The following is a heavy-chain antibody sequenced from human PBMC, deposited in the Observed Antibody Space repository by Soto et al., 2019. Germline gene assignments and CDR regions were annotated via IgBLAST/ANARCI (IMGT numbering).Heavy chain of an antibody. D-gene: IGHD3-3*01. V-gene: IGHV3-30*18. Sequence: QVQLVESGGGVVQPGRSLRLSCAASGFSFSSYAMHWFRQAPGKGLEWLAIISHDGNIKRYADFVEGRFIVFRDNSNNNLLLQMESLKTDDTDVYYCAKELAYGDFWRGLEYWGQGTLVTVAS. CDR2: ISHDGNIK. CDR1: GFSFSSYA. CDR3: AKELAYGDFWRGLEY. J-gene: IGHJ4*02.